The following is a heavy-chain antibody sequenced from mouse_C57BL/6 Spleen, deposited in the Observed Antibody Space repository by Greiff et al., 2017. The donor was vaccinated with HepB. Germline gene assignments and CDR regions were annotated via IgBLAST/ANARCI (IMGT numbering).Heavy chain of an antibody. CDR1: GYTFTSYW. V-gene: IGHV1-64*01. CDR2: IHPNSGST. J-gene: IGHJ1*03. Sequence: QVQLQQPGAELVKPGASVKLSCKASGYTFTSYWMHWVKQRPGQGLEWIGMIHPNSGSTNYNEKFKSKATLTVDKSSSTAYMQLSSLTSEDSAVYYCARGNWDEGYFDVWGTGTTVTVSS. CDR3: ARGNWDEGYFDV. D-gene: IGHD4-1*01.